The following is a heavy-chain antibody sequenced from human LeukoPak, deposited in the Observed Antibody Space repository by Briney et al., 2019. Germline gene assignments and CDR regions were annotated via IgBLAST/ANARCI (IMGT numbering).Heavy chain of an antibody. V-gene: IGHV3-11*01. Sequence: SGGSLRLSCAASGFTFSDYYMSWIRQAPGKGLEWVSYISSSGSTIYYADSVKGRFTISRDNAKNSLHLQMNSLRAEDTAVYYCARDLSSTDAFDIWGQGTMVTVSS. CDR1: GFTFSDYY. CDR2: ISSSGSTI. J-gene: IGHJ3*02. D-gene: IGHD6-13*01. CDR3: ARDLSSTDAFDI.